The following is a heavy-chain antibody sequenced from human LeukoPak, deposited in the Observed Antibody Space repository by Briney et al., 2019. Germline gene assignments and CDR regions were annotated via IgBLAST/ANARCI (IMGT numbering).Heavy chain of an antibody. J-gene: IGHJ4*02. CDR3: ARGIGDYDSSGYYLVRFDY. D-gene: IGHD3-22*01. CDR1: GYTFTGYD. V-gene: IGHV1-8*01. Sequence: ASVKVSCKASGYTFTGYDINWVRQATGQGLEWMGWMNPNSGNTGYAQKFQGRVTMTRNTSISTAYMELSSLRSEDTAVYYCARGIGDYDSSGYYLVRFDYWGQGTLVTVSS. CDR2: MNPNSGNT.